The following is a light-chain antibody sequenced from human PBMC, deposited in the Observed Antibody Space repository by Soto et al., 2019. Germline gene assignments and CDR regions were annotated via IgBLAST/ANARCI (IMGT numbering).Light chain of an antibody. CDR1: QSVSRH. J-gene: IGKJ4*01. CDR3: HQRSNWPPFT. CDR2: DAS. Sequence: EVVLTQSPATLSLSPGERATLSCRASQSVSRHLAWYQQKPGQAPRLLILDASDRATGIPARFSCSGSGTNFTLTISSLEPEDFAVYYCHQRSNWPPFTFGGGTKVEIK. V-gene: IGKV3-11*01.